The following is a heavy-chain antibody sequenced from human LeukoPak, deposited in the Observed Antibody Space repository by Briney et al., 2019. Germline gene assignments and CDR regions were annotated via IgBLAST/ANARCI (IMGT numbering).Heavy chain of an antibody. J-gene: IGHJ3*02. D-gene: IGHD1-26*01. V-gene: IGHV3-30*03. CDR3: ARDNPYSESLAADDAFDI. Sequence: GRSLRLSCSASGFTFSSFGMHWVRQAPGKGLEWVAMISHDGAAVYYGDSVKGRFTISRDNAKNSLYLQMNSLRAEDTAVFYCARDNPYSESLAADDAFDIWGQGTMVTVSS. CDR1: GFTFSSFG. CDR2: ISHDGAAV.